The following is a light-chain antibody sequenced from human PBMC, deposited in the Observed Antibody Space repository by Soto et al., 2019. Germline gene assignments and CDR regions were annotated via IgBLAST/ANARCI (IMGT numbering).Light chain of an antibody. CDR3: QQYSTSPYT. Sequence: EIVLTQSPATLSVTPGEGVTFSCRASQTVRSNLAWYQQKPGQAPRLLIYGASTRATGIPARFSGSGSGTEFTLTISSLQPGDFATYFCQQYSTSPYTFGQGTKLEI. J-gene: IGKJ2*01. CDR2: GAS. CDR1: QTVRSN. V-gene: IGKV3-15*01.